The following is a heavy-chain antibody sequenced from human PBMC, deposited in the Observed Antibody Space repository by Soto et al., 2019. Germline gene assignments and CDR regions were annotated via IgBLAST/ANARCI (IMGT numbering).Heavy chain of an antibody. V-gene: IGHV1-2*02. CDR2: INPNSGGT. Sequence: ASVKVSCKASGYTFTGYYMHWVRQAPGQGLEWMGWINPNSGGTNYAQKFQGRVTMTRDTSISTAYMELSRLRSDDTAVYYCAREYGSGSYYFDYWGQGTLVTVSS. J-gene: IGHJ4*02. CDR1: GYTFTGYY. D-gene: IGHD3-10*01. CDR3: AREYGSGSYYFDY.